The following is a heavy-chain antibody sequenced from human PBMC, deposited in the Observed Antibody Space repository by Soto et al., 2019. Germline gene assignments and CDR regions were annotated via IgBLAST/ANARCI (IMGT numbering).Heavy chain of an antibody. Sequence: SVKVSCKASGGTFSSYAISWVRQAPGQGLEWMGGIIPVFGTANYAQKFQGRVTITADKSTSTAYMELSSLRSEDTAVYYCARGRAAGPFDYWGQGTLVTVSS. D-gene: IGHD6-25*01. V-gene: IGHV1-69*06. J-gene: IGHJ4*02. CDR3: ARGRAAGPFDY. CDR1: GGTFSSYA. CDR2: IIPVFGTA.